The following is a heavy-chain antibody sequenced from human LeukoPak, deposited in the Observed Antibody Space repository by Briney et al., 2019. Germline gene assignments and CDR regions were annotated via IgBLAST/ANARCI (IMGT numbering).Heavy chain of an antibody. Sequence: SETLSLTCTVSGGSFNSYYWSWLRQPAGKGLEWIGRIQSSGSTDYSPSLQSRATISIDTSQRQFSLNLRSVTAADTAVYYCARDIVYLIDEDYGWGQGTLVTVSS. V-gene: IGHV4-4*07. J-gene: IGHJ4*02. CDR2: IQSSGST. CDR3: ARDIVYLIDEDYG. D-gene: IGHD4-17*01. CDR1: GGSFNSYY.